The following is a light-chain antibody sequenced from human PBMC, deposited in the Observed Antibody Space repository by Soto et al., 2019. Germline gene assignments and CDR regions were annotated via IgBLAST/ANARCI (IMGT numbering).Light chain of an antibody. V-gene: IGLV1-44*01. CDR1: SSNIGTSS. Sequence: QSVLTQPHSASGIPGQRVTISCSGSSSNIGTSSVHWFQQLPGTAPKLLISTTNQRPSGLPERFSASKSGTSASLAISGLQSEDEADYYCAAWDDSLNGHVFGTGTKVTVL. J-gene: IGLJ1*01. CDR2: TTN. CDR3: AAWDDSLNGHV.